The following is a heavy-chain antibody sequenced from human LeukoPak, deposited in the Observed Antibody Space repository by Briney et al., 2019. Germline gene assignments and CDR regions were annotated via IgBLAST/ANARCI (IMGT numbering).Heavy chain of an antibody. CDR1: GYTFTGYY. V-gene: IGHV1-8*02. Sequence: ASVKVSCKASGYTFTGYYMHWVRQATGQGLEWMGWMNPDSGNTGYAQKFQGRVTMTRDTSTSTAYMELNSLRSEDTAVYYCAREELWFGELLYAFDIWGQGTTVTVSS. CDR3: AREELWFGELLYAFDI. CDR2: MNPDSGNT. J-gene: IGHJ3*02. D-gene: IGHD3-10*01.